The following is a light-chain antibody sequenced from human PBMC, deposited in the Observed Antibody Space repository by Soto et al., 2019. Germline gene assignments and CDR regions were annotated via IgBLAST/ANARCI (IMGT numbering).Light chain of an antibody. CDR2: VAS. CDR3: QQSYSTPYT. V-gene: IGKV1-39*01. J-gene: IGKJ2*01. CDR1: QGIRNY. Sequence: IQMTQSPSSLSASVGDTVTVTCRASQGIRNYLNWFQQKPGKAPKRLISVASTLQSGVPSRFSGSGSGTEFTLTISSLQPEDFATYYCQQSYSTPYTFGQGTKLEIK.